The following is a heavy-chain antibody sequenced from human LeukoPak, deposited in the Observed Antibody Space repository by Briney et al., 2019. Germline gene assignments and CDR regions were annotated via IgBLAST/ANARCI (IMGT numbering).Heavy chain of an antibody. CDR3: ARVSLDSSGWTAFDY. V-gene: IGHV5-51*01. CDR2: IYPGDSDT. D-gene: IGHD6-19*01. J-gene: IGHJ4*02. Sequence: PGESLKISCKGSGFSFNTYWIGWVRQMPGKGLEWMGIIYPGDSDTRYSPSFQGQVTISADKSISTAYLQWSSLKASDTAMYYCARVSLDSSGWTAFDYWGQGTLVTVSS. CDR1: GFSFNTYW.